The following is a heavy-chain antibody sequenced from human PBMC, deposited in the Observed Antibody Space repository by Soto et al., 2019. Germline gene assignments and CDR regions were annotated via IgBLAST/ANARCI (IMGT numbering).Heavy chain of an antibody. CDR1: GGTFRSYA. V-gene: IGHV1-69*13. CDR3: ARVYHYYDSSGPPLYYFDY. Sequence: SVKVSCKASGGTFRSYAISWVRQAPGQGLEWMGGIIPIFGTANYAQKFQGRVTITADESTSTAYMELSSLRSEDTAVYYCARVYHYYDSSGPPLYYFDYWGQGTLVTVSS. J-gene: IGHJ4*02. CDR2: IIPIFGTA. D-gene: IGHD3-22*01.